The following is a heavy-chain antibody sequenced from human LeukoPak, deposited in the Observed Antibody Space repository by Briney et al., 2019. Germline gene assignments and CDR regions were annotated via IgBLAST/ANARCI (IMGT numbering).Heavy chain of an antibody. V-gene: IGHV3-7*01. D-gene: IGHD3-10*01. CDR1: GFTFSSYW. CDR3: ARVRAGYYFDY. CDR2: IKQDGSEK. J-gene: IGHJ4*02. Sequence: PGGSLRPSCAASGFTFSSYWMSWVRQAPGKGLEWVANIKQDGSEKYYVDSVKGRFTISRDNAKNSLYLQMNSLRAEDTAVYYCARVRAGYYFDYWGQGTLVTVSS.